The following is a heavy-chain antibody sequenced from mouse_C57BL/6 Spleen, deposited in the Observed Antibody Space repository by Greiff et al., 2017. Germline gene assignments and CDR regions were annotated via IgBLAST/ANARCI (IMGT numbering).Heavy chain of an antibody. D-gene: IGHD1-1*01. CDR2: IYPGDGDT. J-gene: IGHJ2*01. CDR3: ARWGTTGAYYFDY. CDR1: GYAFSSYW. V-gene: IGHV1-80*01. Sequence: QVQLQQSGAELVKPGASVKISCKASGYAFSSYWMNWVKQWPGKGLEWIGQIYPGDGDTNYNGKFKGKATLTADKSSSPAYMQLGSLTSEFSAVYFCARWGTTGAYYFDYWGQGTTLTVSS.